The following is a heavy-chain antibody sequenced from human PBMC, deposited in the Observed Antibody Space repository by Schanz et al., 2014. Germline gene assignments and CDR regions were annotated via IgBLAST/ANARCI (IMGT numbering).Heavy chain of an antibody. CDR3: AKDAENTAMITDYFDY. CDR2: INSVGSNT. CDR1: GFTFSSHW. D-gene: IGHD5-18*01. Sequence: EVQLVQSGGGLVQPGGSLRLSCAASGFTFSSHWMHWVRQDPGKGLVWVARINSVGSNTDYADSVTGRFTISRDNAKNTLYLQMNTLRAEDTAVYYCAKDAENTAMITDYFDYWGQGPLVTVSS. V-gene: IGHV3-74*01. J-gene: IGHJ4*02.